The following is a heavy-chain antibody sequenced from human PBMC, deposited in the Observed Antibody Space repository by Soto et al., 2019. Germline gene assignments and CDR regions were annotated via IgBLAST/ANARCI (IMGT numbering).Heavy chain of an antibody. CDR1: GYGFTTYG. CDR3: ARGRYGDA. Sequence: QVHLVQSGAEVKKPGASVKVSCKGSGYGFTTYGITWVRQAPGQGLEWMAWISAHNGNTNYAQKLQGRVTVTRDTSTSRADMKHRSLRSDDTAVYYCARGRYGDAWGQGALVTVS. J-gene: IGHJ5*02. D-gene: IGHD1-1*01. V-gene: IGHV1-18*01. CDR2: ISAHNGNT.